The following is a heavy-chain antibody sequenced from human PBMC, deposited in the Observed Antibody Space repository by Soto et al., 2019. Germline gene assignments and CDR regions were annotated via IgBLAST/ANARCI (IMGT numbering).Heavy chain of an antibody. CDR3: ARDRHLLDY. Sequence: SETLSLTCAVSGYSISSGYYWVLIRQPPGKGLEWIGSTYHSGSTYYNPSLKSRVTISVDTSKNQFSLKLSSVTAADTAVYYCARDRHLLDYWGQGTLVTVPQ. V-gene: IGHV4-38-2*02. D-gene: IGHD2-15*01. CDR2: TYHSGST. J-gene: IGHJ4*02. CDR1: GYSISSGYY.